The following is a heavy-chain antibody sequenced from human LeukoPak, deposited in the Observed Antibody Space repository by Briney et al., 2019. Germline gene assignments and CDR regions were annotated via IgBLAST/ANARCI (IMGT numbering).Heavy chain of an antibody. D-gene: IGHD5-24*01. Sequence: GSLRLSCAASGFTFSSYGMHWVRQAPGKGLEWVAFIRYDGSNKYYADSVKGRFTISRDNSKNSLYLQMNSLRAEDTAVYYCARARWLQSAADYWGQGTLVTVSS. CDR1: GFTFSSYG. CDR2: IRYDGSNK. J-gene: IGHJ4*02. V-gene: IGHV3-30*02. CDR3: ARARWLQSAADY.